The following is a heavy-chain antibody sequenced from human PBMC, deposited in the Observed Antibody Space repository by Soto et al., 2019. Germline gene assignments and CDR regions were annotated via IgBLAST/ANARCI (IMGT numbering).Heavy chain of an antibody. CDR1: GGSISSGSYY. CDR3: ARPGGYKRGYGMDV. V-gene: IGHV4-39*01. CDR2: IYYSGST. J-gene: IGHJ6*02. Sequence: SETLSLTCTVSGGSISSGSYYWGWILQPPGKGLEWIGSIYYSGSTYYNPSLKSRVTISVDTSKNQFSLKLSSVTAADTAVYYCARPGGYKRGYGMDVWGQGTTVTVSS. D-gene: IGHD5-12*01.